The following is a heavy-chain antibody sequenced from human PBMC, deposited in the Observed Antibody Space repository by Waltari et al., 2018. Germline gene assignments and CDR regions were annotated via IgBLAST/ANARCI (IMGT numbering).Heavy chain of an antibody. D-gene: IGHD5-12*01. V-gene: IGHV3-30*02. CDR3: AKGYNYCFDF. Sequence: QVQMVESGGGVVQPGGSLRLFGNTAGLSLHRDEVVDWVRQAPGRGLEWVAFLRSDETKGSYADSVRGRFTISRDSSKNTVYLQMDSLRPEDTAVYYCAKGYNYCFDFWGQGTLVTVSS. CDR2: LRSDETKG. J-gene: IGHJ4*02. CDR1: GLSLHRDE.